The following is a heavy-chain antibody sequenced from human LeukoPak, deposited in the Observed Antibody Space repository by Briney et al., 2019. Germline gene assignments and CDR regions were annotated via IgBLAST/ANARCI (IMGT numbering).Heavy chain of an antibody. V-gene: IGHV1-2*02. CDR1: GYNFSGHY. J-gene: IGHJ4*02. CDR2: IKPSKGDT. CDR3: ASPPLSSAMYYAY. D-gene: IGHD1-26*01. Sequence: GSSVKVSCKASGYNFSGHYMHWVRQAPGQGLEWMGWIKPSKGDTKYAQNFQGRDTMTRDTSISTAYMELSTLRSDDTAVYYCASPPLSSAMYYAYWGQGTLVTVSS.